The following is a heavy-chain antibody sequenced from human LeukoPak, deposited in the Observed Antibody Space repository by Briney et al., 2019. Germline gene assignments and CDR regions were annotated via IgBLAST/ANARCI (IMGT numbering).Heavy chain of an antibody. CDR3: AKAYDLYDYYYYGMDV. Sequence: PGGSLRLSCAASGFTFDDYAMHWVRQAPGKGLEWVSGISWNSGSIGYADSVKGRFTISRDNAKNSLYLQMNSLRAEDTALYYCAKAYDLYDYYYYGMDVWGQGTTVTVSS. CDR1: GFTFDDYA. J-gene: IGHJ6*02. D-gene: IGHD3-3*01. CDR2: ISWNSGSI. V-gene: IGHV3-9*01.